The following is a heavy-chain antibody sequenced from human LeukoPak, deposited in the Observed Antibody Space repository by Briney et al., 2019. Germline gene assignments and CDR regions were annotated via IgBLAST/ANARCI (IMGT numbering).Heavy chain of an antibody. CDR1: GGSISSYY. CDR3: ARDGDYDFWSGLFDY. V-gene: IGHV4-59*01. CDR2: IYYSGST. Sequence: PSETLSLTCTVSGGSISSYYWSWIRQPPGKGLEWIGYIYYSGSTNYNPSLKSRVTISVDTSKNQFSLKLRSVTAADTAVYYCARDGDYDFWSGLFDYWGRGTLVTVSS. D-gene: IGHD3-3*01. J-gene: IGHJ4*02.